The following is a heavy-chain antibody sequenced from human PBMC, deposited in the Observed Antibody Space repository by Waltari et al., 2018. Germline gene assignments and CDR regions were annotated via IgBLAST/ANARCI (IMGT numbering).Heavy chain of an antibody. V-gene: IGHV4-38-2*02. Sequence: QVQLAESGPGLVKPSEALSLTCTVSNYSIRTGHYWAWIRQSPGKGLEWIGSVTHSGSAYYNPSLRSRVSISIDTSKNQFSLSLKSATAADTATYYCARDRCGGTSCYPFDSWGQGTLV. CDR3: ARDRCGGTSCYPFDS. D-gene: IGHD2-2*01. J-gene: IGHJ4*02. CDR1: NYSIRTGHY. CDR2: VTHSGSA.